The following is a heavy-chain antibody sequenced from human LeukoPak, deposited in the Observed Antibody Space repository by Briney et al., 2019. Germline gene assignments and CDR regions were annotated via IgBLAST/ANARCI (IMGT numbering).Heavy chain of an antibody. J-gene: IGHJ4*02. D-gene: IGHD3-22*01. V-gene: IGHV1-2*02. Sequence: GASVKVSCKASGYTFTGYYMHWVRQAPGQGLEWMGWINPNSGGTNYAQKFQGRVTMTRDTSISTAYMELSRLRSDDTAVYYCATKSTYYYDSSGFDTFGKALDYWGQGTLVTVSS. CDR3: ATKSTYYYDSSGFDTFGKALDY. CDR2: INPNSGGT. CDR1: GYTFTGYY.